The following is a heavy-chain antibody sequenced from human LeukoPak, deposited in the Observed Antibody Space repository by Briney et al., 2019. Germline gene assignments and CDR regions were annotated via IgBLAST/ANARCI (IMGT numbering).Heavy chain of an antibody. CDR3: ARHYTTVTNNYFDY. CDR2: IDPSDSYT. Sequence: GESLKISCKGSGYSFTSYWISWVRQMPGKGLEWMGRIDPSDSYTDYSPSFQSHVTISADKSISTAYLQWSSLKASDTAMYYCARHYTTVTNNYFDYWGQGTLVTVSS. J-gene: IGHJ4*02. V-gene: IGHV5-10-1*01. CDR1: GYSFTSYW. D-gene: IGHD4-11*01.